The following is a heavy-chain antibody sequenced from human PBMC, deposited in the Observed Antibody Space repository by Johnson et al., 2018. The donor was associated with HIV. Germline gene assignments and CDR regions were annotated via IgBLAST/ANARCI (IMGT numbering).Heavy chain of an antibody. CDR2: IYSGGTT. CDR1: GFTVSSNY. J-gene: IGHJ3*02. D-gene: IGHD3-9*01. V-gene: IGHV3-66*01. Sequence: VQLVESGGDLVQPGGSLRLSCAASGFTVSSNYMSWVRQAPGEGLAWVSIIYSGGTTYYAESVKGGFVISRANSKNTLNIQMNSLRAEDTAVYYCAKDGDYDILPLGDAFDIWGQGTMVTVSS. CDR3: AKDGDYDILPLGDAFDI.